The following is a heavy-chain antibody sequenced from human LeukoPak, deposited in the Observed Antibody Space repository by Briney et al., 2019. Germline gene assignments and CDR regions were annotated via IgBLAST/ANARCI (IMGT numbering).Heavy chain of an antibody. J-gene: IGHJ5*02. CDR3: ARDRPGRYCSTISCYSASPFDP. Sequence: SVKVSCKTSGGTFTSFAITWARQTPGQGREWMGGIIPIFGTTNYAQKFQGRVTITADESTSTAYMELSSLRSEDTAVYYCARDRPGRYCSTISCYSASPFDPWGQGTLVTVSS. D-gene: IGHD2-2*02. CDR1: GGTFTSFA. CDR2: IIPIFGTT. V-gene: IGHV1-69*13.